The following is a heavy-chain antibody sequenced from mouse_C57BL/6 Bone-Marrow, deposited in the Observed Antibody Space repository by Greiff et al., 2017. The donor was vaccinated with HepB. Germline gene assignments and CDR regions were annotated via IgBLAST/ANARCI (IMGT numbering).Heavy chain of an antibody. CDR1: GFNIKDYY. V-gene: IGHV14-1*01. J-gene: IGHJ2*01. CDR3: ARNYGSSYYFDY. CDR2: IDPEDGDT. D-gene: IGHD1-1*01. Sequence: VQLQQSGAELVRPGASVKLSCTASGFNIKDYYMHWVKQRPEQGLEWIGRIDPEDGDTEYAPKFQGKATMTADTSSNTAYLQLSSLTSEDTAVYYCARNYGSSYYFDYWGQGTTLTVSS.